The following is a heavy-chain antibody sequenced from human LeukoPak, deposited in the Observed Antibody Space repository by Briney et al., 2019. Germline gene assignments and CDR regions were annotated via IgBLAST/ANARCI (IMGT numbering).Heavy chain of an antibody. V-gene: IGHV3-30-3*01. CDR2: ISYDGSNK. J-gene: IGHJ3*02. D-gene: IGHD6-19*01. Sequence: GGSLRLSCAASGFTFSSYGIHWVRQALGQGLGWVAVISYDGSNKYYADSVKGRFTISTDNSKNTLYLQMNSLRAEDTAVYYCARERGWLDGDDAFDIWGQGTMVTVPS. CDR3: ARERGWLDGDDAFDI. CDR1: GFTFSSYG.